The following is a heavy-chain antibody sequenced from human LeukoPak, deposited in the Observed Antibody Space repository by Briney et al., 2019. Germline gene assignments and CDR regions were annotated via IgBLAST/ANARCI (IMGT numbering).Heavy chain of an antibody. CDR2: IFYSGST. CDR3: ARSRRVPMVAAFDI. CDR1: GGSINSSSYY. V-gene: IGHV4-39*07. D-gene: IGHD3-10*01. Sequence: SETLSLTCTVSGGSINSSSYYWGWIRQPPGKGLEWIGSIFYSGSTYYNPSLKSRVTISVDTSKNQFSLKLSSVTAADTAVYYCARSRRVPMVAAFDIWGQGTMVTVSS. J-gene: IGHJ3*02.